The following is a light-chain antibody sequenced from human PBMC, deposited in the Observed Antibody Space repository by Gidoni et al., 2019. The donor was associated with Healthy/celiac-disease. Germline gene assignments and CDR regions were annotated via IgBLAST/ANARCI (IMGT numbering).Light chain of an antibody. CDR2: DVS. Sequence: QSALTPPRSVSGSPGRSVTISCTGTSSDVGGYNYVSWYQQHPGKAPILMIYDVSKRPSGVPDRFSGSTSGNTASLTISGLQAADEADYYCCSYAGSYPYVFGPGTKVTVL. V-gene: IGLV2-11*01. CDR1: SSDVGGYNY. CDR3: CSYAGSYPYV. J-gene: IGLJ1*01.